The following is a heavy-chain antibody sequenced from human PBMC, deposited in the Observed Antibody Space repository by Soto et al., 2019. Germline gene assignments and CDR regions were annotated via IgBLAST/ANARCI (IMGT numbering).Heavy chain of an antibody. CDR1: GYSFSSYW. CDR2: IYPGDSDT. J-gene: IGHJ6*02. CDR3: ARRGKVANYYYYGSGKDPGKYYYYGMDV. D-gene: IGHD3-10*01. Sequence: GESLKISCKGSGYSFSSYWINWVRQMPGKGLEWMGIIYPGDSDTRYSPSFQGQVTISADKSISTAYLQWSSLKASDTAMYYCARRGKVANYYYYGSGKDPGKYYYYGMDVWGQGTTVTVSS. V-gene: IGHV5-51*01.